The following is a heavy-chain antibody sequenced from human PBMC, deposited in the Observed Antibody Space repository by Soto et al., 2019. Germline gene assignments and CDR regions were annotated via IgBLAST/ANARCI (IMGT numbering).Heavy chain of an antibody. CDR2: INHSGST. D-gene: IGHD4-17*01. V-gene: IGHV4-34*01. Sequence: QVQLQQWGAGLLKPSETLSLTCAVYGGSFSGYYWSWIRQPPGKGLEWIGEINHSGSTNYNPSLKSRVTISVHTSKNQSSLKLSSVTAADTAVYYCARRATTVPRGYFDYWGQGTLVTVSS. CDR1: GGSFSGYY. CDR3: ARRATTVPRGYFDY. J-gene: IGHJ4*02.